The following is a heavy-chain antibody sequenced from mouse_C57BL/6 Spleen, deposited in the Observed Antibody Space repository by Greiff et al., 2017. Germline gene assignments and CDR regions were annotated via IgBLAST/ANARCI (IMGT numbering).Heavy chain of an antibody. CDR1: GYTFTDYY. D-gene: IGHD2-1*01. CDR3: ARDYYGTYYYAMDY. V-gene: IGHV1-26*01. CDR2: INPNNGGT. J-gene: IGHJ4*01. Sequence: VQLQQSGPELVKPGASVKISCKASGYTFTDYYMNWVKQSHGKSLEWIGDINPNNGGTSYNQKFKGKATLTVDKSSSTAYMELRSLTSEDSAVYYCARDYYGTYYYAMDYCGQGTSVTVSS.